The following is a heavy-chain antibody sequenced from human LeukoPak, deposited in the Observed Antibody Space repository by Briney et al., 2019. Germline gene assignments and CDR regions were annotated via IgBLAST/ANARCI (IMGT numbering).Heavy chain of an antibody. J-gene: IGHJ4*02. CDR2: INHSGST. CDR1: GGSFSGYY. CDR3: ARDPRGFDY. Sequence: SETLSLTCAVYGGSFSGYYWSWIRPPPGKGLEWIGEINHSGSTNYNPSLKSRVTISVDTSKNQFSLKLSSVTAADTAVYYCARDPRGFDYWGQGTLVTVSS. V-gene: IGHV4-34*01.